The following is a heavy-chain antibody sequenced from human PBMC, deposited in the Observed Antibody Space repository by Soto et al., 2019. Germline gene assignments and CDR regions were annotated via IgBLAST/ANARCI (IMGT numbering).Heavy chain of an antibody. V-gene: IGHV4-59*13. CDR2: IYYSGST. J-gene: IGHJ5*02. CDR1: GGSISNYY. D-gene: IGHD6-13*01. CDR3: GRVRVRVIAAAGARGWFAP. Sequence: PSETLSLTCTVSGGSISNYYWSWIRQPPGKGLEWIGYIYYSGSTNYNPSLKSRVTISVATSKNQFSLKLRSVTAADTAVYYCGRVRVRVIAAAGARGWFAPWGQGTLVTVSS.